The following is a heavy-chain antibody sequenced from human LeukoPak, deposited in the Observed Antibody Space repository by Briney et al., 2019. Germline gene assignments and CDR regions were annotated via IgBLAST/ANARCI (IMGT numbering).Heavy chain of an antibody. CDR2: IYYSGST. V-gene: IGHV4-59*01. Sequence: SSETLSLTCTVSGGSISSYYWSWIRQPPGKGLEWIGYIYYSGSTNYNPSLKSRVTISVDMSKNQFSLKLSSVTAADTAVYYCARAHPPDAFDIWGQGTMVTVSS. J-gene: IGHJ3*02. CDR1: GGSISSYY. CDR3: ARAHPPDAFDI.